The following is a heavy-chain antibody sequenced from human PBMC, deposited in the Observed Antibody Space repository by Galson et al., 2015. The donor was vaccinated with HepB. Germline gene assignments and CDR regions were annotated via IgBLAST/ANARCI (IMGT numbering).Heavy chain of an antibody. CDR2: IGSSSGYI. D-gene: IGHD3-9*01. CDR3: VRDSGYFDRDLCRATRDY. Sequence: SLRLCCAASGFTLSNYAMDWVRQAPGKGLEWVSSIGSSSGYIYYADSVRGRFTISRENARESLFLQMNSLRADDTAVYYCVRDSGYFDRDLCRATRDYWGQGNLVTVSS. CDR1: GFTLSNYA. J-gene: IGHJ4*02. V-gene: IGHV3-21*01.